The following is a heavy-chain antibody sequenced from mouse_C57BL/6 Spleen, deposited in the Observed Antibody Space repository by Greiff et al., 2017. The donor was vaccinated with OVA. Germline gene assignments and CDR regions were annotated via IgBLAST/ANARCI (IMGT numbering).Heavy chain of an antibody. J-gene: IGHJ2*01. V-gene: IGHV1-80*01. CDR2: IYPGDGDT. Sequence: QLVESGAELVKPGASVKISCKASGYAFSSYWMNWVKQRPGKGLEWIGQIYPGDGDTNYNGKFKGKATLTADKSSSTAYMQLSSLTSEDSAVYFCAREGTGHFDYWGQGTTLTVSS. CDR1: GYAFSSYW. CDR3: AREGTGHFDY. D-gene: IGHD3-3*01.